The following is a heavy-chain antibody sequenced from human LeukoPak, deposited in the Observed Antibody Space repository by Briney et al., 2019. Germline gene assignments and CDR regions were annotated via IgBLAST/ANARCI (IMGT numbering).Heavy chain of an antibody. CDR1: GLTFSDAW. J-gene: IGHJ4*02. Sequence: NPGGSLRHSCVLSGLTFSDAWMSWVRQAPGKGLEWVGRIRNDRITDYAAPVQGRFSISRDNSKNTFYLQMNSLRTEDTGMYCCTWMATIFTVDYWGQGTLVTVSS. CDR3: TWMATIFTVDY. D-gene: IGHD5-12*01. V-gene: IGHV3-15*01. CDR2: IRNDRIT.